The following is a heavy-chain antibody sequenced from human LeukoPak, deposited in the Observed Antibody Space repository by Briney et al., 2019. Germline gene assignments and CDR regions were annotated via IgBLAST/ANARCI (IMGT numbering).Heavy chain of an antibody. CDR3: ARGGDGLAYCGGDCYSAVD. Sequence: SETLSFTCTVSGGSISSYYWSWIRQPPGKGLEWIGYIYYSGSTNYNPSLKSRVTISVDTSKNQFSLKLSSVTAADTAVYYCARGGDGLAYCGGDCYSAVDWGQGTLVTVSS. V-gene: IGHV4-59*01. CDR1: GGSISSYY. D-gene: IGHD2-21*02. CDR2: IYYSGST. J-gene: IGHJ4*02.